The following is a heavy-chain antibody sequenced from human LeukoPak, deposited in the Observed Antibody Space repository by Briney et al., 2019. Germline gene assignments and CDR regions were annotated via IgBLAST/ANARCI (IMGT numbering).Heavy chain of an antibody. CDR3: ARARAYCGGDCYSVLSDAFDI. J-gene: IGHJ3*02. V-gene: IGHV3-7*01. Sequence: GGSLRLSCAASGFTFSSYWMSWVRQAPGKGLEWVANIKQDGSEKYYVDSVKGRFTISRDNAKNSLYLQMNSLRAEDTAVYYCARARAYCGGDCYSVLSDAFDIWGQGTMVTVSS. CDR2: IKQDGSEK. D-gene: IGHD2-21*02. CDR1: GFTFSSYW.